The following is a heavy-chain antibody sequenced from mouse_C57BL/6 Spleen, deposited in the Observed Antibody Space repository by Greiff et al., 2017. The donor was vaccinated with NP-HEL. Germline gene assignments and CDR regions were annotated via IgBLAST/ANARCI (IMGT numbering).Heavy chain of an antibody. Sequence: QVHVKQSGAELVKPGASVKISCKASGYAFSSYWMNWVKQRPGKGLEWIGQIYPGDGDTNYNGKFKGKATLTADKSSSTAYMQLSSLTSEDSAVYFCAIYYGSPWFAYWGQGTLVTVSA. CDR1: GYAFSSYW. D-gene: IGHD1-1*01. CDR3: AIYYGSPWFAY. J-gene: IGHJ3*01. V-gene: IGHV1-80*01. CDR2: IYPGDGDT.